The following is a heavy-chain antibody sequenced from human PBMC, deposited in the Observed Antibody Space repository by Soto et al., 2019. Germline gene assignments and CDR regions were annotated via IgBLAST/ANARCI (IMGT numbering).Heavy chain of an antibody. CDR1: GGTFSSYA. CDR2: IIPIFGTA. Sequence: QVQLVQSGAEVKKPGSSVKVSCKASGGTFSSYAISWVRQAPGQGREWMGGIIPIFGTANYAQKFQGRVTITADKSTSTAYMELSSLRSEDTAVYYCARGAQYCSSTSCYLFDYWGQGTLVTVSS. J-gene: IGHJ4*02. CDR3: ARGAQYCSSTSCYLFDY. D-gene: IGHD2-2*01. V-gene: IGHV1-69*06.